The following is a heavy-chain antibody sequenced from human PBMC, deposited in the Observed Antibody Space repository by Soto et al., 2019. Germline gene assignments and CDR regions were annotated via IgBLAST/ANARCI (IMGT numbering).Heavy chain of an antibody. CDR3: ARASQTGFFYFDY. J-gene: IGHJ4*02. CDR1: GGTFSTSA. Sequence: QVQLVQSGAEVKKPGSSVKVSCKASGGTFSTSAFSWVRQAPGQGPEWMGGIIPLFGAASYEQKFQGRVTITADKSTSTAFLEFNSLKSEDTAVYYCARASQTGFFYFDYWGQGTLVTVSS. V-gene: IGHV1-69*14. CDR2: IIPLFGAA.